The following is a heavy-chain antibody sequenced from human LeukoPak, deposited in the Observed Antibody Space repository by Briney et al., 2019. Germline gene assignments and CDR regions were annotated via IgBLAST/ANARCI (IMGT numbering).Heavy chain of an antibody. CDR2: IYYSGST. V-gene: IGHV4-59*08. CDR1: GGSIRGYY. Sequence: SETLSLTCTVSGGSIRGYYWSWIRQPPGKGLEWIGYIYYSGSTNYNPSLKSRVTISVDTSKNQFSLKLSAVTAADTAVYYCARHEFDSGSLPYFDYWGQGILVTV. D-gene: IGHD3-10*01. CDR3: ARHEFDSGSLPYFDY. J-gene: IGHJ4*02.